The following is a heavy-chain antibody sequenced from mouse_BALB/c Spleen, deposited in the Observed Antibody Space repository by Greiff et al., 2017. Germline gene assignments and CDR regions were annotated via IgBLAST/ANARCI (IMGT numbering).Heavy chain of an antibody. CDR3: ARAVLLDAMDY. D-gene: IGHD2-12*01. Sequence: QVQLQQSAADLARPWASVKMSCTASGYTFTSYTMHWVTQRPGQGLEWIGYFNPSSGYTEYNQTIKEKTTLSAYKSFSKSYMQLSSLTSEDSSFYYCARAVLLDAMDYWGQGTSVTVSA. CDR1: GYTFTSYT. J-gene: IGHJ4*01. CDR2: FNPSSGYT. V-gene: IGHV1-4*02.